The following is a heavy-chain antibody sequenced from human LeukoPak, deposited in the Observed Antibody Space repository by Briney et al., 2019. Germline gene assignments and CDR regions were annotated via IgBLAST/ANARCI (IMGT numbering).Heavy chain of an antibody. CDR1: GGTFSSYA. Sequence: SVKVSCKASGGTFSSYAISWVRQAPGQGLEWMGGIIPIFGTANYAQKFQGRVTITTDESTSTAYMELSSLRSEDTAVYYCAREVGESRTFDPWGQGTLVTVSS. CDR2: IIPIFGTA. D-gene: IGHD1-26*01. V-gene: IGHV1-69*05. CDR3: AREVGESRTFDP. J-gene: IGHJ5*02.